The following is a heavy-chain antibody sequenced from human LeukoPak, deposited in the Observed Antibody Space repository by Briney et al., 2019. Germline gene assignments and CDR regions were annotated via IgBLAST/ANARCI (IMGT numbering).Heavy chain of an antibody. Sequence: ASVKVSCKASGYTFTSYGISWVRQAPGQGLEWMGWMNPNSGNTGYAQKFQGRVTMTRNTSISTAYMELSSLRSEDTAVYYCARDMSLPDYYYGMDVWGQGTTVTVSS. J-gene: IGHJ6*02. CDR3: ARDMSLPDYYYGMDV. CDR2: MNPNSGNT. V-gene: IGHV1-8*02. CDR1: GYTFTSYG.